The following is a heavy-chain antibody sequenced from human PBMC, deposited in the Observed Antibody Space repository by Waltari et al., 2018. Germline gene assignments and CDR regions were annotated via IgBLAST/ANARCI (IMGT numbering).Heavy chain of an antibody. Sequence: QLQLQESGPRLVKPSETLSLTCTVSGVSISSSPYFWAWIRQSPGRGLEWIGSVSFGGRTFYSPSLKSRVTVSADTSKNQVSLNLTSVTAADTAVYFCSGQERLGPGNYWYFHLWGRDTLVTVSS. D-gene: IGHD1-1*01. CDR2: VSFGGRT. J-gene: IGHJ2*01. CDR1: GVSISSSPYF. V-gene: IGHV4-39*01. CDR3: SGQERLGPGNYWYFHL.